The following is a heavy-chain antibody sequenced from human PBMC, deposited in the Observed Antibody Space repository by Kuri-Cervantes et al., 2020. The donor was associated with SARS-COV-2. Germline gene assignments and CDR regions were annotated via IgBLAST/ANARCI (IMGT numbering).Heavy chain of an antibody. Sequence: SETLSLTSAVSGYSIRSGYYWGWIRQPPGKGLEWIGSIYHSGSTYYNPSLKSRVTISEDTSKNQFSLKLSSVTTADTAVYYCGRLPALPWYFDYWGQGTLITVSS. CDR3: GRLPALPWYFDY. V-gene: IGHV4-38-2*01. CDR1: GYSIRSGYY. CDR2: IYHSGST. J-gene: IGHJ4*02.